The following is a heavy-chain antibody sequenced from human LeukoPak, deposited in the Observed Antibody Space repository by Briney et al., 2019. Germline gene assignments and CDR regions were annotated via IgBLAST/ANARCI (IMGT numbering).Heavy chain of an antibody. CDR3: ARKGVVPAATTLNYYYYGMDV. CDR1: GFTFSSYA. J-gene: IGHJ6*02. D-gene: IGHD2-2*01. Sequence: GGSLRLSCAASGFTFSSYAMHWVRQAPGKGLEWVAVISYDGSNKYYTDSVKGRFTISRDNSKNTLYLQMNSLRAEDTAVYYCARKGVVPAATTLNYYYYGMDVWGQGTTVTVPS. CDR2: ISYDGSNK. V-gene: IGHV3-30*04.